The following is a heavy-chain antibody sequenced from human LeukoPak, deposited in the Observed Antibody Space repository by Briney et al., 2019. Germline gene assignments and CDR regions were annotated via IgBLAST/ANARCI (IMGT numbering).Heavy chain of an antibody. CDR2: IIVGGVNT. J-gene: IGHJ4*02. CDR3: AKDSVPLSRGVRGYFDS. Sequence: GGSLRLSCAASGFTFTSYGVGWVRQAPGKGLEWGASIIVGGVNTYYAHSLKGRFTISTDISRDNSKNTVHLQMNSLRAEDTGVYYCAKDSVPLSRGVRGYFDSWGQGTLVTVSS. CDR1: GFTFTSYG. D-gene: IGHD3-10*01. V-gene: IGHV3-23*01.